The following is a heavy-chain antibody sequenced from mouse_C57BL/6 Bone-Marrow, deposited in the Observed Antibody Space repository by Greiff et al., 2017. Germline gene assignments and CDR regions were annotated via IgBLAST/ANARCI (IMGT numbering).Heavy chain of an antibody. CDR2: ISYDGSN. CDR3: ASPFLWFAY. CDR1: GYSITSGYY. V-gene: IGHV3-6*01. Sequence: EVQLVESGPGLVKPSQSLSLTCSVTGYSITSGYYWNWIRQFPGNKLEWMGYISYDGSNNYNPSLKNRISITRDTSKNQFFLKLNSVTTEDTATYYCASPFLWFAYWGQGTLVTVSA. J-gene: IGHJ3*01.